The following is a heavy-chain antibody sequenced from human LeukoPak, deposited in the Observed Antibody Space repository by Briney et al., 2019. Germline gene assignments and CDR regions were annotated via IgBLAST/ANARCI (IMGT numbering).Heavy chain of an antibody. V-gene: IGHV4-59*08. CDR2: IYYSGST. CDR1: GGSISSYY. J-gene: IGHJ3*02. D-gene: IGHD4-23*01. CDR3: ARLLDYGGNSVAFDI. Sequence: SETLSLTCTVSGGSISSYYWSWIRQPPGKGLEWIGYIYYSGSTNYNPSLKSRVTISVDTSKNQFSLKLSSVTAAGTAVYYCARLLDYGGNSVAFDIWGQGTMVTVSS.